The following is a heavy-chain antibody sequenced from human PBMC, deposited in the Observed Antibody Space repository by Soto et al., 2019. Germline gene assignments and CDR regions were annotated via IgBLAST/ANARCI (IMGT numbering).Heavy chain of an antibody. D-gene: IGHD6-13*01. V-gene: IGHV4-4*02. CDR2: IYHSGTT. J-gene: IGHJ4*02. CDR3: AFPATADFDY. Sequence: SLSCAVSIVSLRITNWWTWVRQSPGRGLEWIGEIYHSGTTNYSPSLKSRVNIAVDMSTNHLSLTLISVTAADTAVYYCAFPATADFDYWGKGILVTVSS. CDR1: IVSLRITNW.